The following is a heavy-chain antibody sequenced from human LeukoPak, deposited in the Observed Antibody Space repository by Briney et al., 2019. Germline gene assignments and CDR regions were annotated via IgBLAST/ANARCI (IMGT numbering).Heavy chain of an antibody. CDR3: AKTRGGPTSPDDY. CDR1: GLTFSSYA. D-gene: IGHD2-15*01. Sequence: GGSLRPSCAASGLTFSSYAMSWVRQAPGKGLEWVSTISGSGGSIWYADSVKGRFIFSRDNSNNTLYLQMNSLRAEDTAVYYCAKTRGGPTSPDDYWGQGTLVTVSS. V-gene: IGHV3-23*01. J-gene: IGHJ4*02. CDR2: ISGSGGSI.